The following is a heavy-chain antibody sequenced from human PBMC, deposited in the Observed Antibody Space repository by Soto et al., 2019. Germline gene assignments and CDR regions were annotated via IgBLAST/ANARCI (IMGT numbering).Heavy chain of an antibody. CDR1: GFTFNSYA. D-gene: IGHD3-9*01. J-gene: IGHJ4*02. V-gene: IGHV3-23*01. CDR2: ISGGGGGT. CDR3: AKGSHYDILTAYHSFDY. Sequence: PGGSLRLSCAASGFTFNSYAMNWVRQAPGKGLEWVSSISGGGGGTYYADSVKGRLTISRDNSKNTLYLQMNSLRAEDTALYYCAKGSHYDILTAYHSFDYWGPGTLVTAAS.